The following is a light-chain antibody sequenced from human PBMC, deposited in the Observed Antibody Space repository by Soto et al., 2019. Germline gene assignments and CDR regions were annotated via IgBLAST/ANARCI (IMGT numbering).Light chain of an antibody. V-gene: IGLV1-51*01. Sequence: QSVLTQPPSVSAAPGQKVTISCSGSSSNIGNNYVSLYQQLPGTAPKLLIYDNNKRPSGIPDCFSGSKSGTSATMGITGLXXXXXXXXXCGTWDSSLSAGVFGTGTKLTV. CDR3: GTWDSSLSAGV. J-gene: IGLJ1*01. CDR2: DNN. CDR1: SSNIGNNY.